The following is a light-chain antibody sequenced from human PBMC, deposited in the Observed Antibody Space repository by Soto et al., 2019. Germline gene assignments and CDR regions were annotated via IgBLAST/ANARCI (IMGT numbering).Light chain of an antibody. J-gene: IGLJ2*01. V-gene: IGLV2-14*03. Sequence: QSALTQPASVSGSPGQSLTISCTGTSSDVGGYDYVSWYQHHPGKAPRLMIYDVSNRPSGISNRFSASKSGNTASLTISGLQAEDEADYYCSSYTSSSSVVFGGGNKLTVL. CDR2: DVS. CDR1: SSDVGGYDY. CDR3: SSYTSSSSVV.